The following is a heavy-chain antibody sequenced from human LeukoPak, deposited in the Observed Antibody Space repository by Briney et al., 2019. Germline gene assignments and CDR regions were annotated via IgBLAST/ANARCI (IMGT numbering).Heavy chain of an antibody. CDR3: TRDQHIVVPDALFDY. Sequence: PGGSLRLSCAASGFTFSSYAMSWVRQAPGKGLEWVGFIRSRAYGGTTEYAASVKGRFTISRDDSKSIAYLQTNSLKTEDTAVYYCTRDQHIVVPDALFDYWGQGTLVTVSS. J-gene: IGHJ4*02. V-gene: IGHV3-49*04. D-gene: IGHD2-2*01. CDR1: GFTFSSYA. CDR2: IRSRAYGGTT.